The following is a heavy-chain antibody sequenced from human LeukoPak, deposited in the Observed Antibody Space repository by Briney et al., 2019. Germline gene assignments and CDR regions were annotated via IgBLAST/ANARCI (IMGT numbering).Heavy chain of an antibody. D-gene: IGHD3-22*01. Sequence: GSLRLSCAASGFTFSDYYMRWIRQPPGKGLEWIGDVNHSGSTNYNPSLKSRVTISVDASKHQFFLKLSSVTAADTAVYYCARVPTYYYDSSGHHGPIDFWGQGTLVTVSS. V-gene: IGHV4-34*01. J-gene: IGHJ4*02. CDR1: GFTFSDYY. CDR2: VNHSGST. CDR3: ARVPTYYYDSSGHHGPIDF.